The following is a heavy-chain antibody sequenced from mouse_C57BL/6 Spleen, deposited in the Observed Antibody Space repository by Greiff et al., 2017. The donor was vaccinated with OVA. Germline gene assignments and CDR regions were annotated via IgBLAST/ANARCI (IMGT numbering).Heavy chain of an antibody. CDR3: AREGPYSNYYCDY. Sequence: EVQLQQSGPELVKPGASVKISCKASGYTFTDYYMNWVKQSHGKSLEWIGDINPNNGGTSYTQQFKGKATLTVDKSSSTAYMELRSLTSEDSAVYYCAREGPYSNYYCDYWGQGTTLTVSS. CDR1: GYTFTDYY. V-gene: IGHV1-26*01. J-gene: IGHJ2*01. CDR2: INPNNGGT. D-gene: IGHD2-5*01.